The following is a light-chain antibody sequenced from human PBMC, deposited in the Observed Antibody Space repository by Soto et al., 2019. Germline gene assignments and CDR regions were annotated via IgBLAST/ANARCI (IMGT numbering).Light chain of an antibody. J-gene: IGLJ2*01. CDR1: ISDIGGYNF. Sequence: QSVLTQPASVSGSPGQSITISCTGTISDIGGYNFTSWYQHHPGKAPKLVIYDVNNRPSGISYRFSGSKSGNTASLTISGLQAEDEADYYCASYTRTTTLVFGGGTKVTVL. CDR2: DVN. CDR3: ASYTRTTTLV. V-gene: IGLV2-14*01.